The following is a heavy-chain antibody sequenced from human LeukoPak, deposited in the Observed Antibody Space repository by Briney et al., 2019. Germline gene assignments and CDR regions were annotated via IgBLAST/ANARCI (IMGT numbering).Heavy chain of an antibody. J-gene: IGHJ4*02. CDR3: AKPSGSGVDY. CDR2: ISWNSGSI. V-gene: IGHV3-9*01. Sequence: GGSLRLSCAASGFTFDDYAMHWVRQAPGKGLEWVSGISWNSGSIGYADSVKGRFTISRDNAKNSLYLQMNSLRAEDTAVYYCAKPSGSGVDYWGRGTRVTVSS. CDR1: GFTFDDYA. D-gene: IGHD1-26*01.